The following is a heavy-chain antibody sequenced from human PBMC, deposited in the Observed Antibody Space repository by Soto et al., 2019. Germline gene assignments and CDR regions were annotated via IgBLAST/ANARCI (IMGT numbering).Heavy chain of an antibody. D-gene: IGHD2-15*01. J-gene: IGHJ6*02. CDR1: GGTFSTYA. Sequence: QVQLVQSGAEVKKPGSSVKVSCKASGGTFSTYAISWVRQAPGQGLEWMGGIIPIFGTADYAQKFQGRVTITADESTTTAYTEPSSLISEDTAVYYCARDRHREKYGGNYYSHMDVWGQGTTVTVSS. CDR2: IIPIFGTA. CDR3: ARDRHREKYGGNYYSHMDV. V-gene: IGHV1-69*12.